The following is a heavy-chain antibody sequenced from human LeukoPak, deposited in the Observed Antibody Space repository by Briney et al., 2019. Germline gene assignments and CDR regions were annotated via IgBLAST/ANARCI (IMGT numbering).Heavy chain of an antibody. V-gene: IGHV3-21*01. CDR2: ISSSSYI. CDR1: GFTFSSYS. D-gene: IGHD3-9*01. J-gene: IGHJ6*02. CDR3: ARDILTGTYYYYGMDV. Sequence: GGSLRLSCAASGFTFSSYSMNWVRQAPGKGLEWVSSISSSSYIYYADSVKGRFTISRDNAKNSLYLQMNSLRAEDTAVYYCARDILTGTYYYYGMDVWGQGTTVTVSS.